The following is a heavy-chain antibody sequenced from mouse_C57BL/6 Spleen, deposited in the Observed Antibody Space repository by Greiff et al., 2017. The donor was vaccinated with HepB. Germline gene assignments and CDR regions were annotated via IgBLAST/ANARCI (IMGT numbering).Heavy chain of an antibody. Sequence: VQLQQPGAELVKPGASVKLSCKASGYTFTSYWMHWVKQRPGRGLEWIGEIDPSDSYTNYNQKFKGKSTLTVDKSSSTAYMQLSSLTSEDSAVYYCARRGSTTVAPFDYWGQGTTLTVSS. V-gene: IGHV1-69*01. D-gene: IGHD1-1*01. CDR2: IDPSDSYT. CDR3: ARRGSTTVAPFDY. J-gene: IGHJ2*01. CDR1: GYTFTSYW.